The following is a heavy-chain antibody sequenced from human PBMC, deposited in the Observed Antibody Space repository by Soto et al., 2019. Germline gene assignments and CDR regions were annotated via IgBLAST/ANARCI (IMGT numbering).Heavy chain of an antibody. V-gene: IGHV3-30*03. CDR2: ISHDGSNK. J-gene: IGHJ4*02. D-gene: IGHD2-2*01. CDR1: GFTFSTYG. CDR3: ATDACIRTSCSYFYY. Sequence: QVQLVESGGGVVQPGRSLRLSCAASGFTFSTYGMHWVRQAPGKGLEWVAVISHDGSNKYYADSVKGRFTISRDNSKNPLYLQMNRLRTEDTAVYYCATDACIRTSCSYFYYWGQGPLVTVSS.